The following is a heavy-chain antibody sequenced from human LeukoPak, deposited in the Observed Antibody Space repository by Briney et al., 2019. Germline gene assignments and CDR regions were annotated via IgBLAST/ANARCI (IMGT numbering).Heavy chain of an antibody. CDR1: GFTFSSYA. J-gene: IGHJ4*02. V-gene: IGHV3-23*01. CDR2: ISGSGGST. Sequence: PGGSLRLSCATSGFTFSSYAMSWVRQAPGKGLEWVSTISGSGGSTYYADSVKGRFAISRDNSKNTLYLQMNSLGAEDTAVYYCAKVPGAPYYFDYWGQGTLVTVSS. D-gene: IGHD1-26*01. CDR3: AKVPGAPYYFDY.